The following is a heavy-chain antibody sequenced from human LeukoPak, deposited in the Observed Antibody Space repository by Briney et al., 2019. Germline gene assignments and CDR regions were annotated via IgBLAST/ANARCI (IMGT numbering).Heavy chain of an antibody. CDR2: IKPDGSGK. CDR1: RFTFSNYW. D-gene: IGHD3-10*01. Sequence: PGGSLRLSCAASRFTFSNYWMTWVRQGPGKGLEWVANIKPDGSGKNYVDSVKGRFTISRDNAKNSLYLQMNSLRVEDTAVYYCAKEGPSYYYGSGSYPYWGQGTLVTVSS. V-gene: IGHV3-7*01. J-gene: IGHJ4*02. CDR3: AKEGPSYYYGSGSYPY.